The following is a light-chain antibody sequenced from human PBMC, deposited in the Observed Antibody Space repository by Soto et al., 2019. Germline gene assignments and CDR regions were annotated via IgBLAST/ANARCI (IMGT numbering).Light chain of an antibody. CDR2: DVS. Sequence: QSALTQPASVSGSPGQSITISCTGTSSDVGGYNYVSWYQQHPGRAPKLMIYDVSNRPSGVSNRXSGSKSGNTASLTISGLQAEDEADYYCSSYTSSSTLVVFGGGTKVTVL. J-gene: IGLJ2*01. V-gene: IGLV2-14*01. CDR3: SSYTSSSTLVV. CDR1: SSDVGGYNY.